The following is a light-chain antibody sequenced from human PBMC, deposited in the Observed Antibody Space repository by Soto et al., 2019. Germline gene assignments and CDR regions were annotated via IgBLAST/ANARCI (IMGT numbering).Light chain of an antibody. V-gene: IGKV3-20*01. Sequence: EIVLTQSPGTLSLSPGERATLSCRASQSVRSSSLAWYQQRPGQAPKLLIYVASSRATGIPDRFSGSGSGTDFTLTISRLEPEDFAVYYCPQYGSSPVTFGQGTKVEIK. CDR3: PQYGSSPVT. CDR2: VAS. J-gene: IGKJ1*01. CDR1: QSVRSSS.